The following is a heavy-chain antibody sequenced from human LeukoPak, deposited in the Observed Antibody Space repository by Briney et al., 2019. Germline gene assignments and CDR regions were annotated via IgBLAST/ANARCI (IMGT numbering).Heavy chain of an antibody. CDR2: ISAYNGNT. Sequence: ASVKVSCKAPGYTFTSYGISWVRQAPGQGLEWMGWISAYNGNTNYAQKLQGRVTMTTDTSTSTAYMELRSLRSDDTAVYYCARDAPTYYYDSSGYPTDYWGQGTLVTVSS. D-gene: IGHD3-22*01. J-gene: IGHJ4*02. CDR1: GYTFTSYG. CDR3: ARDAPTYYYDSSGYPTDY. V-gene: IGHV1-18*01.